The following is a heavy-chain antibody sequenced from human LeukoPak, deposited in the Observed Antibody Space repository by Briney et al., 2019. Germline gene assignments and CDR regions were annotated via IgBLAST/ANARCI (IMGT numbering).Heavy chain of an antibody. CDR1: GFTFSSYG. J-gene: IGHJ5*02. CDR2: IRYDGSNK. CDR3: ARGSVDGDYLFS. V-gene: IGHV3-30*02. D-gene: IGHD4-17*01. Sequence: GGSLRLSCAASGFTFSSYGMHWVRQAPGKGLEWLAYIRYDGSNKYYADSVKGRFTISRDNSKNTLYLQMNSLRAEDTAVYYCARGSVDGDYLFSWGQGTLVTVSS.